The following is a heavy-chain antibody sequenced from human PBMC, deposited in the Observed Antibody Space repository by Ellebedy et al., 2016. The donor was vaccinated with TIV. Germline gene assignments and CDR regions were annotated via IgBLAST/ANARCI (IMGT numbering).Heavy chain of an antibody. J-gene: IGHJ4*02. D-gene: IGHD3-3*01. Sequence: ASVKVSCKASGYTFTSYGISWVRQAPGQGLEWMGWISAYNGNTNYAQKLQGRVTMTTDTSTSTAYMELRSLRSDDTAVYYCARLKTRFLEWRGFDYWGQGTLVTVSS. CDR2: ISAYNGNT. CDR3: ARLKTRFLEWRGFDY. CDR1: GYTFTSYG. V-gene: IGHV1-18*04.